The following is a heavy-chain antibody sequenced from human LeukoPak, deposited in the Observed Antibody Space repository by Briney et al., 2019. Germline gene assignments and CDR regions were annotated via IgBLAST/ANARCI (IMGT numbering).Heavy chain of an antibody. D-gene: IGHD3-10*01. V-gene: IGHV4-59*01. CDR2: IYYSGST. CDR3: ARYYYGSGSYEY. CDR1: GGSISSYY. J-gene: IGHJ4*02. Sequence: PSETLSLTCTVSGGSISSYYWSCIRQPPGKGLEWIGYIYYSGSTNYNPSLKSRLNISVDTYKNQFSVKLSSVSDADTAVYYCARYYYGSGSYEYWGEGTLVTVCS.